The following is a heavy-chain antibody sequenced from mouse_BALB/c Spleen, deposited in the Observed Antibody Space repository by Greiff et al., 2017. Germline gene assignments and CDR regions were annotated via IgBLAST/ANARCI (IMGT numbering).Heavy chain of an antibody. V-gene: IGHV1-9*01. D-gene: IGHD4-1*01. Sequence: VQLQQSGAELMKPGASVKISCKATGYTFSSYWIEWVKQRPGHGLEWIGEILPGSGSTNYNEKFKGKATFTADTSSNTAYMQLSSLTSEDSAVYYCARGELGRGAWFAYWGQGTLVTVAA. CDR2: ILPGSGST. CDR3: ARGELGRGAWFAY. CDR1: GYTFSSYW. J-gene: IGHJ3*01.